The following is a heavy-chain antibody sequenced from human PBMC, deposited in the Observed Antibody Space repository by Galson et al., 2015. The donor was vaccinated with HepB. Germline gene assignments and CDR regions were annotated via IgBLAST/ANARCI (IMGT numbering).Heavy chain of an antibody. CDR3: ARGPYYYGSGSYLRY. CDR2: INHSGST. D-gene: IGHD3-10*01. V-gene: IGHV4-34*01. J-gene: IGHJ4*02. Sequence: SETLSLTCAVYGGSFSGYYWSWIRQPPGKGLEWIGEINHSGSTNYNPSLKSRVTISVDTSKNQFSLKLSSVTAADTAVYYCARGPYYYGSGSYLRYWGQGTLVTVSS. CDR1: GGSFSGYY.